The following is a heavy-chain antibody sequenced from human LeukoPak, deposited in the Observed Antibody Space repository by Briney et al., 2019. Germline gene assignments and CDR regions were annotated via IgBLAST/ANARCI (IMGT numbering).Heavy chain of an antibody. J-gene: IGHJ5*02. CDR2: IYYSGST. V-gene: IGHV4-39*07. Sequence: SETLSLTCTVSGGSISSSSYYWGWIRQPPGKGLEWIGSIYYSGSTYYNPSLKSRVTISVDTSKNQFSLKLSSVTAADTAVYYCARSGGFGDNWFDPWGQGTLVTVSS. CDR1: GGSISSSSYY. CDR3: ARSGGFGDNWFDP. D-gene: IGHD3-10*01.